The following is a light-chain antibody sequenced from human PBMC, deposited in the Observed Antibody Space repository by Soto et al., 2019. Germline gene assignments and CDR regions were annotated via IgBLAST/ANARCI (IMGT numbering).Light chain of an antibody. V-gene: IGKV3-15*01. J-gene: IGKJ1*01. CDR3: QQYNTWWT. Sequence: EIVMTQSPATLSVSPGERATLSCRASQSVSNNLAWYQKKPGQAPRLLIYGASTRATGIPARFSGSGSGTEFTLTISSLQSEDFACYYCQQYNTWWTFGQGTRVDIK. CDR1: QSVSNN. CDR2: GAS.